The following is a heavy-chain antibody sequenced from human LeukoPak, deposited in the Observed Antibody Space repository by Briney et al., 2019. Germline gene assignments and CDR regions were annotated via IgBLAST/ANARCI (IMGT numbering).Heavy chain of an antibody. CDR3: ARDESCRPQWWFDP. J-gene: IGHJ5*02. CDR2: IYYTGST. V-gene: IGHV4-59*01. CDR1: GGSISTYY. D-gene: IGHD2-15*01. Sequence: SETLSLTCTVSGGSISTYYWSWIRQPPGKGLEWIGYIYYTGSTSYNPSLTSRGTISLDASKNQFSLELNSVTPADTAVYYCARDESCRPQWWFDPWRRGTLVSVSS.